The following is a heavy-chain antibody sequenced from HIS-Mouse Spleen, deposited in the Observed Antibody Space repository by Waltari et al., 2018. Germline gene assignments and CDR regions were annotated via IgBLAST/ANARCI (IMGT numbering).Heavy chain of an antibody. J-gene: IGHJ4*02. Sequence: QVQLVESGGGVVQPGRSLRLSCAASGFPFSRHAMPWVRPAPGKGLEWVAVISDDGSNKYYADSVKGRFTISRDNSKNTLYLQMNSLRAEDTAVYYCARDRLGGSGSYYFDYWGQGTLVTVSS. CDR1: GFPFSRHA. V-gene: IGHV3-30*04. CDR2: ISDDGSNK. D-gene: IGHD3-10*01. CDR3: ARDRLGGSGSYYFDY.